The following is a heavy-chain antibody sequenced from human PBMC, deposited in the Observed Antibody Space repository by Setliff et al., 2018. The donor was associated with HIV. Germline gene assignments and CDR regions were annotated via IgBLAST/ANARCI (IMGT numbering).Heavy chain of an antibody. Sequence: PGGSLRLSCTASGFSFGDFALNWVRQAPGKGLEWIGFVRTKAHGGTTEYAASVKGRFTISRDDSKSIAYLQMNSLKTEDTAVYYCTRGLGGFDSTGYYPSGFDIWGQGTMVTVSS. V-gene: IGHV3-49*04. CDR3: TRGLGGFDSTGYYPSGFDI. CDR1: GFSFGDFA. CDR2: VRTKAHGGTT. J-gene: IGHJ3*02. D-gene: IGHD3-22*01.